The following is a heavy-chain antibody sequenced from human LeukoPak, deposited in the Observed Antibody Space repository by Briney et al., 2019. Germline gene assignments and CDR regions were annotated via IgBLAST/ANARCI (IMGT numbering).Heavy chain of an antibody. CDR3: ARERGGIGFKGDY. Sequence: ASVKVSCKASGYTFTTYGTSWVRQAPGQRLEWMGWISPYNGDTKYAQKLQGRVTMTTDTSTSTVYMELRGLRSDDTAVYYCARERGGIGFKGDYWGQGTLVTVSS. CDR1: GYTFTTYG. V-gene: IGHV1-18*01. J-gene: IGHJ4*02. CDR2: ISPYNGDT. D-gene: IGHD3-16*01.